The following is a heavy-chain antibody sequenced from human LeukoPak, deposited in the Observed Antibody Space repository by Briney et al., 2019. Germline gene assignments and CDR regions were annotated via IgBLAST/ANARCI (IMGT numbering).Heavy chain of an antibody. CDR2: IFSSGGT. Sequence: SETLSLTCTVSGGSVGGFYWTWIRQPPGGGMQWIGFIFSSGGTNYNPSLKSRVAISTDTSKNQVSLRVTSVTATDTAVYYCATGGAYTSGWYNIWGQGTLVSVSS. D-gene: IGHD6-19*01. CDR3: ATGGAYTSGWYNI. CDR1: GGSVGGFY. V-gene: IGHV4-4*09. J-gene: IGHJ4*02.